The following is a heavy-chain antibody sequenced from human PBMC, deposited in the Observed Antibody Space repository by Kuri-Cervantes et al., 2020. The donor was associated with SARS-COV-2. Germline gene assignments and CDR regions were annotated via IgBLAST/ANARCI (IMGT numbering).Heavy chain of an antibody. CDR3: TRGGGVTGYYYYYMDV. CDR1: GFTFGDYA. J-gene: IGHJ6*03. D-gene: IGHD3-16*01. CDR2: IRSKAYGGTT. Sequence: GESLKISCTASGFTFGDYAMSWVRQAPGKGLEWVGFIRSKAYGGTTEYAASVKGRFTISRDDSKSIAYLQMNSLKTEDTAAYYCTRGGGVTGYYYYYMDVWGKGTTVTVSS. V-gene: IGHV3-49*04.